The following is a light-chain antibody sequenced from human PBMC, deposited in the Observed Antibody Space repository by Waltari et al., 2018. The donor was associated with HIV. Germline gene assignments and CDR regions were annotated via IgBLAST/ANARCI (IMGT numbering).Light chain of an antibody. CDR1: SSNIENDN. Sequence: QSFLTQPPSASGTPGQTVTISCSGSSSNIENDNVYWYQQLPGMTPKLLIYKNFLRPSGVPDRFAASKSGTSASLTISGLRSADEADYYCVGWDSSLSAYVF. V-gene: IGLV1-47*01. J-gene: IGLJ1*01. CDR3: VGWDSSLSAYV. CDR2: KNF.